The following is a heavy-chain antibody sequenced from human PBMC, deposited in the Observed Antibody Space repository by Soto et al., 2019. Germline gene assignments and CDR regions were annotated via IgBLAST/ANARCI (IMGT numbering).Heavy chain of an antibody. CDR2: IYYGGST. D-gene: IGHD2-15*01. Sequence: QLQLQESGPGLVKPSETLSLTCTVSAGSISSSRYYWGWIRQPPGKGLEWIATIYYGGSTYYNPSLKGRVTISVDTSNNQFSLKLSSVTAADTAVYYCARLKRIGASDGYFDYWGQGTLVTVSS. J-gene: IGHJ4*02. V-gene: IGHV4-39*01. CDR3: ARLKRIGASDGYFDY. CDR1: AGSISSSRYY.